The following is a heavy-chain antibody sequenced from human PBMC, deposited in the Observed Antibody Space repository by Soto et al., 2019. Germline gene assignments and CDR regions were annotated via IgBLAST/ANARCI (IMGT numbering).Heavy chain of an antibody. D-gene: IGHD3-10*01. CDR3: ARLQTWSGNSHLDG. Sequence: PSETLSLTCTVSGGSISTYSWTWIRQPPGKGLEYIGSIYYNGNTDYSPALKSRLTLSMDLSSNLPSLRLSSVTAADTAVYYCARLQTWSGNSHLDGGGKGTPVTASS. J-gene: IGHJ6*04. CDR2: IYYNGNT. CDR1: GGSISTYS. V-gene: IGHV4-59*08.